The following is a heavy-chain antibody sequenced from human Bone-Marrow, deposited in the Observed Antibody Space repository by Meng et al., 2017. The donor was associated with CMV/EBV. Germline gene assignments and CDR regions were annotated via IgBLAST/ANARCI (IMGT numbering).Heavy chain of an antibody. V-gene: IGHV3-23*01. D-gene: IGHD2-21*02. Sequence: GESLKISCAASGFTFSSYAMSWVRQAPGKGLEWVSAISGSGGSTYYADSVKGRFTISRDNSKNTLYLQMNSLRAEDTAVYYCASFGLIVVVTSLEVRNWGQGTMVTVSS. CDR2: ISGSGGST. CDR1: GFTFSSYA. CDR3: ASFGLIVVVTSLEVRN. J-gene: IGHJ3*01.